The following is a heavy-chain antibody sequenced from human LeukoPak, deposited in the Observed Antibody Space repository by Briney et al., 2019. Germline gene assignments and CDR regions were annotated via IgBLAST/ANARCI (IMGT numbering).Heavy chain of an antibody. CDR2: ISYSGSN. J-gene: IGHJ4*02. CDR1: GGSISSDGYY. Sequence: SETLSLTCTVSGGSISSDGYYWTWIRQDPGKGLEWIGYISYSGSNKYNPSLKSRVIISADTSKNHLSLSLSSVTAADTAVYYCARGASSSWYVWGQGTLVTVSS. CDR3: ARGASSSWYV. D-gene: IGHD6-13*01. V-gene: IGHV4-31*03.